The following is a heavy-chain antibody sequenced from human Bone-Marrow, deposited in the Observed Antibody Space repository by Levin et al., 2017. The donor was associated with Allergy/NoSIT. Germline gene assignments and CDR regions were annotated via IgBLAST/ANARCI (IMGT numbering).Heavy chain of an antibody. V-gene: IGHV5-51*01. D-gene: IGHD6-13*01. CDR3: AGHLASAGKSLAY. Sequence: PGGSLRLSCRNSGYNFATYWIAWVRQMPGKGLEWMGIIYPIDSDARYSPSFQGQVTFSADRSTNTAYLQWSSLKASDTARDICAGHLASAGKSLAYWGQGTLVTVSS. J-gene: IGHJ4*02. CDR2: IYPIDSDA. CDR1: GYNFATYW.